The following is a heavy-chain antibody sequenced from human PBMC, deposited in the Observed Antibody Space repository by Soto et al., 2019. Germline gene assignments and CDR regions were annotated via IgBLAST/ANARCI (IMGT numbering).Heavy chain of an antibody. V-gene: IGHV3-30-3*01. Sequence: PGGSLRLSCAASGFTFSSYAMHWVRQAPGKGLEWVAVISYDGSNKYYADSVKGRFTISRDNSKNTLYLQMNSLRAEDTAVYYCARAYSGYDDYYYYYGMDVWGQGTTVTVSS. J-gene: IGHJ6*02. CDR2: ISYDGSNK. CDR3: ARAYSGYDDYYYYYGMDV. D-gene: IGHD5-12*01. CDR1: GFTFSSYA.